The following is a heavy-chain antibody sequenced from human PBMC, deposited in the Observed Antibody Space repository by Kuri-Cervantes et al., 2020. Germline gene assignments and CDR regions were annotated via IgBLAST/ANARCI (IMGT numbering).Heavy chain of an antibody. J-gene: IGHJ4*02. CDR3: ARDHGSGGSGDY. CDR2: MNPNSGNT. V-gene: IGHV1-8*01. D-gene: IGHD2-15*01. CDR1: GYTFTSYD. Sequence: ASVKVSCKASGYTFTSYDINWVRQATGQGLEWMGWMNPNSGNTGYAQKFQGRVTITADESTSTAYMELSSLRSEDTAVYYCARDHGSGGSGDYWGQGTLVTVSS.